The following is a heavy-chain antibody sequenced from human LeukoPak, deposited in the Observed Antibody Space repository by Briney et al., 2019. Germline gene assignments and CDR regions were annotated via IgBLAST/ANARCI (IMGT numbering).Heavy chain of an antibody. J-gene: IGHJ3*02. CDR1: GFTFSSYS. CDR2: ISSSSSYI. V-gene: IGHV3-21*01. Sequence: KAGGSLRLSCAASGFTFSSYSMNWVRQAPGKGLEWVSSISSSSSYIYYADSVKGRFTISRDNAKNSLYLQMNSLRAEDTAVYYCAGDTLGYSYGHDAFDIWGQGTMVTVSS. D-gene: IGHD5-18*01. CDR3: AGDTLGYSYGHDAFDI.